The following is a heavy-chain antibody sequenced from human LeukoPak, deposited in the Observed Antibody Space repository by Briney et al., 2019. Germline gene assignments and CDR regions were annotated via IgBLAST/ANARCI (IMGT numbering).Heavy chain of an antibody. J-gene: IGHJ6*01. CDR3: ARGTGVYYYGMDV. D-gene: IGHD2-8*02. Sequence: GASVKLSCSAAGSTFTSYGISWVRQAPGQGLEWMGWISACNGNTNYAQKLQGRVTMTTDTSTSTTYMELRSLRSDATAVYYCARGTGVYYYGMDVWGQGNTVTVSS. CDR2: ISACNGNT. V-gene: IGHV1-18*01. CDR1: GSTFTSYG.